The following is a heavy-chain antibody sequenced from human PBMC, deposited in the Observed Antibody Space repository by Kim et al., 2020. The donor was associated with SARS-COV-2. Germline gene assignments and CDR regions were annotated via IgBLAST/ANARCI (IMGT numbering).Heavy chain of an antibody. CDR3: AKTTVASTLRKGLDV. CDR1: GFTFNTYA. J-gene: IGHJ6*02. Sequence: GGSLRLSCAASGFTFNTYAMAWVRQAPGKGLAWVSGINYSGSDTFYADSVRGRFTISRDNSKNTLFLQMNSLRAEDTAVYFCAKTTVASTLRKGLDVWGQGTTVTVSS. D-gene: IGHD4-17*01. V-gene: IGHV3-23*01. CDR2: INYSGSDT.